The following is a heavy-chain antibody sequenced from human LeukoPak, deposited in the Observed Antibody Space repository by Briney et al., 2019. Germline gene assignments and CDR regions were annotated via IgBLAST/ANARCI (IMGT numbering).Heavy chain of an antibody. J-gene: IGHJ5*02. CDR2: IYYSGST. V-gene: IGHV4-30-4*07. D-gene: IGHD6-19*01. CDR1: GGSISSGGYS. Sequence: PSQTLSLTCAVSGGSISSGGYSWSWIRQPPGKGLEWIGYIYYSGSTYYNPSLKSRVTISVDTSKSQFSLKMKSVTAADTAIYYCARVYSSGWYHWFDPWGPGTLVTVSS. CDR3: ARVYSSGWYHWFDP.